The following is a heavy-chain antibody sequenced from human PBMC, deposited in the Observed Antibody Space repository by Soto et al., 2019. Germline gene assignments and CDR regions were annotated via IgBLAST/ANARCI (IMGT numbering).Heavy chain of an antibody. CDR3: AREGPDYTNWYYFDY. D-gene: IGHD4-4*01. Sequence: QVQLQESGPGLVKPSETLSLTCTVSGGSVSSGSYYWSWIRQPPGKELEWIGYVSYGGSTNYNPSLKSRVNISVDTSKNQFSLKVSSVTAADTAVYYCAREGPDYTNWYYFDYWGQGTLVTVSS. V-gene: IGHV4-61*01. CDR2: VSYGGST. J-gene: IGHJ4*02. CDR1: GGSVSSGSYY.